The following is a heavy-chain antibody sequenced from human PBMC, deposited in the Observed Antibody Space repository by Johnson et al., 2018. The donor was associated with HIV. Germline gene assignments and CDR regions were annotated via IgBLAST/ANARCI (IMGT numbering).Heavy chain of an antibody. CDR2: ISYDGGIK. CDR1: GFSFSSYA. CDR3: AKDARPEGGSDSSGYPIHDAFDI. J-gene: IGHJ3*02. Sequence: QVQLVESGGGLVQPGGSLRLSCAASGFSFSSYAMHWVRQAPGKGLEWVALISYDGGIKYDADSVKGRFTISRDNSKNTLYLQMNSLRAEDTAVYYCAKDARPEGGSDSSGYPIHDAFDIWGQGTMVTVSS. D-gene: IGHD3-22*01. V-gene: IGHV3-30-3*01.